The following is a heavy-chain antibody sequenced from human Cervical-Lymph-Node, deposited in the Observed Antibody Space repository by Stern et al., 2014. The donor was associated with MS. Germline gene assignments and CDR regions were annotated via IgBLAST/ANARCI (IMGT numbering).Heavy chain of an antibody. Sequence: QVQLGQSGPEVLQPGASVKVSCKASGYAFTSYGISWVRQAPGRGLEWLGLISTHRGGTRSPQRLQGRVIVTTDTSTNASFRELRSLRSDDTAMYYCARDSDIVVVATGPHPVYKYNGMDVWGQGTTVTVSS. D-gene: IGHD2-2*01. CDR3: ARDSDIVVVATGPHPVYKYNGMDV. V-gene: IGHV1-18*01. CDR2: ISTHRGGT. CDR1: GYAFTSYG. J-gene: IGHJ6*02.